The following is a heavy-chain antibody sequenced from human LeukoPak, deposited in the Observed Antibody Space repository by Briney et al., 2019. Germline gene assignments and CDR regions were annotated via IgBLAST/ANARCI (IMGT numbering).Heavy chain of an antibody. CDR3: ARDDHSGYDSSYWFDP. CDR2: IKQDGSEK. Sequence: PGGSLRLSCAASGFTLSSYWMHWVRQAPGKGVEGVANIKQDGSEKYYVDYVKGRFTISRDNAKNSLYLQMNSLRAEDTAVYYCARDDHSGYDSSYWFDPWGQGTLVTVSS. D-gene: IGHD5-12*01. V-gene: IGHV3-7*01. CDR1: GFTLSSYW. J-gene: IGHJ5*02.